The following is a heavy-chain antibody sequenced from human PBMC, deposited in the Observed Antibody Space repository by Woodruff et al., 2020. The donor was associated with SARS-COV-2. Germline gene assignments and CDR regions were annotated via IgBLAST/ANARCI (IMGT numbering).Heavy chain of an antibody. J-gene: IGHJ4*02. CDR3: SRARDGYVDF. Sequence: NEYAVSVKGRITINPDTSKNQFSLQLNSVTPEDTAVYYCSRARDGYVDFWGQGTLVTVSS. V-gene: IGHV6-1*01. CDR2: N.